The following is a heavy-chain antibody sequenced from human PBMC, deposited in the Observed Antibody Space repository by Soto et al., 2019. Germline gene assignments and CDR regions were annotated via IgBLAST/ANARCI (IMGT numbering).Heavy chain of an antibody. CDR3: ARKNERFLTGNALDI. J-gene: IGHJ3*02. Sequence: PGGALRLSCAASGLIFNDYAIHRVRQAPGKGLEWVSGISWNSGGIDYADCVKGRFTISRGNAKNSLYLQMNSLRTEDAALYYCARKNERFLTGNALDIWGHGTRVTDS. V-gene: IGHV3-9*01. CDR1: GLIFNDYA. D-gene: IGHD3-3*01. CDR2: ISWNSGGI.